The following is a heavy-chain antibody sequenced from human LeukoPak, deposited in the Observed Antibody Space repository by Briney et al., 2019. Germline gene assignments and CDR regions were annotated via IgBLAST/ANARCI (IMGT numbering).Heavy chain of an antibody. CDR3: ARVARKYDGSYFRLDS. Sequence: AETLSLTCTVSSDSISNNYWSWVRQPPGKGLEWIWYIHHSGITNYNPSLKNRVTIPVDTSKNQFYLKGTSLTAADTAVYYCARVARKYDGSYFRLDSWGEGTLVTVCS. CDR1: SDSISNNY. D-gene: IGHD1-26*01. J-gene: IGHJ4*02. V-gene: IGHV4-59*01. CDR2: IHHSGIT.